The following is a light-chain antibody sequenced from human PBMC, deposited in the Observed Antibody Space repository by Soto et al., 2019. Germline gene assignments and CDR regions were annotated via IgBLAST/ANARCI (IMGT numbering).Light chain of an antibody. CDR3: PQYSTHST. CDR2: DVS. V-gene: IGKV1-5*01. CDR1: QSISTW. J-gene: IGKJ2*01. Sequence: GDRVTITCRASQSISTWLAWYQQKPGKAPKLLIYDVSNLQSGVPSRFSGSGSGTEFTLTIGSLQPDDSAIYHCPQYSTHSTFGQGTKVDIK.